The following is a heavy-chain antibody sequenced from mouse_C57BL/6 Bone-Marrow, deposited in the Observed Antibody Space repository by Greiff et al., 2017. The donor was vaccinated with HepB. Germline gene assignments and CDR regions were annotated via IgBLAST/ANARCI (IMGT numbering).Heavy chain of an antibody. V-gene: IGHV5-9-1*02. Sequence: EVKVVESGEGLVKPGGSLKLSCAASGFTFSSYAMSWVRQTPEKRLEWVAYISSGGDYIYYADTVKGRFTISRDNARNTLYLQMSSLKSEDTAMYYCTRGWLPRFAYWGQGTLVTVSA. J-gene: IGHJ3*01. CDR1: GFTFSSYA. D-gene: IGHD2-3*01. CDR2: ISSGGDYI. CDR3: TRGWLPRFAY.